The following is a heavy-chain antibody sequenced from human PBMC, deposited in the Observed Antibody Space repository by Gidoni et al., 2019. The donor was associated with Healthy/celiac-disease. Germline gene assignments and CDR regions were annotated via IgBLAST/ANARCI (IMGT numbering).Heavy chain of an antibody. V-gene: IGHV3-33*01. CDR3: ARDGSTRAFDI. J-gene: IGHJ3*02. Sequence: HVQLVESGGGVVQPGRSLRLSCAASGFTFMSYGMHGVRQAPGKGLEWVAVIWYDGSNKYYADSVKGRFTISRDNSKNTLYLQMNSLRAEDTAVYYCARDGSTRAFDIWGQGTMVTVSS. CDR1: GFTFMSYG. CDR2: IWYDGSNK.